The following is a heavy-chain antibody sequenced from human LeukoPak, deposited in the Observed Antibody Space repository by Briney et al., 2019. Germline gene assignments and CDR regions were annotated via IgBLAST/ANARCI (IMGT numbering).Heavy chain of an antibody. Sequence: PGGSLRLSCAASGFTFSSYWMSWVRQAPGKGLEWVANIKQDGSEKYYADSVKGRFTISRDNAKNSLYLQMNSLRAEDTAVYYCARDSAAYGFGESYDYWGQGTLVTVSS. D-gene: IGHD3-10*01. V-gene: IGHV3-7*01. J-gene: IGHJ4*02. CDR1: GFTFSSYW. CDR3: ARDSAAYGFGESYDY. CDR2: IKQDGSEK.